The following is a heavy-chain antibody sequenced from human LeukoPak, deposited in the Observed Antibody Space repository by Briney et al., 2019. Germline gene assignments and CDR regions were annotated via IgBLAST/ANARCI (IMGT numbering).Heavy chain of an antibody. CDR1: GFTFDDYA. CDR2: ISGDGGST. D-gene: IGHD3-22*01. V-gene: IGHV3-43*02. J-gene: IGHJ4*02. Sequence: PGGSLRLSCAASGFTFDDYAMHWVRQAPGKGLEWVSLISGDGGSTFYGDSVKGRFTISRDNSKNSLYLQMNSLRTEDTAMYYCAKDHYDSSGYFDYWGQGTLVTVSS. CDR3: AKDHYDSSGYFDY.